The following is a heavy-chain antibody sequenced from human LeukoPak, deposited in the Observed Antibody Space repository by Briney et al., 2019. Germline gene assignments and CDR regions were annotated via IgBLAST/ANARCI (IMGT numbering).Heavy chain of an antibody. CDR1: GFTVSSNY. CDR2: IYSGGST. V-gene: IGHV3-53*04. Sequence: GGSLRLSCAASGFTVSSNYMSWVRQAPGKGLEWVSVIYSGGSTYYADSVKGRFTISRHNSKNTLYLQMNSLRAEDTAVYYCARDPSGSQDAFDIWGQGTMVTVSS. CDR3: ARDPSGSQDAFDI. J-gene: IGHJ3*02. D-gene: IGHD1-26*01.